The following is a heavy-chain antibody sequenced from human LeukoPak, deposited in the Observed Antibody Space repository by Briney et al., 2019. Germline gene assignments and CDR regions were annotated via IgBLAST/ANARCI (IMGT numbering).Heavy chain of an antibody. D-gene: IGHD1-26*01. CDR1: SGSINRYY. Sequence: SETLSLTCTVSSGSINRYYWGWVRQPPGKGLEWIGRIYTTGATQYNPSLKSRVTMSVDTSTNQFSLNLRSMTAADTAVYYCGRQGYTASYYFLDYWSQGTLVAVS. CDR3: GRQGYTASYYFLDY. V-gene: IGHV4-4*07. J-gene: IGHJ4*02. CDR2: IYTTGAT.